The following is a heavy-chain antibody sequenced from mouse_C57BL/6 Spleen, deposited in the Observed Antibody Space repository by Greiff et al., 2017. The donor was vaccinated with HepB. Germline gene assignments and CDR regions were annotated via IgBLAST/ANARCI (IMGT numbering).Heavy chain of an antibody. V-gene: IGHV5-17*01. CDR3: ARQTKLGLDY. J-gene: IGHJ2*01. CDR2: ISSGSSTI. CDR1: GFTFSDYG. Sequence: EVKVVESGGGLVKPGGSLKLSCAASGFTFSDYGMHWVRQAPEKGLEWVAYISSGSSTIYYADTVKGRFTISRDNAKNTLFLQMTSLRSEDTAMYYCARQTKLGLDYWGQGTTLTVSS. D-gene: IGHD4-1*01.